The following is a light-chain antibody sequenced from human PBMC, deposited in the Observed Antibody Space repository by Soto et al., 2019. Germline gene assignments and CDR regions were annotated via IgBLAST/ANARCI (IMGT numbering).Light chain of an antibody. V-gene: IGKV3-20*01. CDR2: GAS. CDR3: HHYAST. CDR1: QSVTTY. Sequence: EIVVTQSPATLSLSPGERATLSCRASQSVTTYLAWYQQKPGQAPRLLIYGASSRATGVPDRFSGSGSGTDFTLTISRLEPEDFAVYFCHHYASTFGQGTKVDIK. J-gene: IGKJ1*01.